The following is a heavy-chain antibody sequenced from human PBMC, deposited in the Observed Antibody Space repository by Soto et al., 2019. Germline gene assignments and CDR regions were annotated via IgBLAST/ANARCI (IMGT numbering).Heavy chain of an antibody. J-gene: IGHJ4*02. V-gene: IGHV3-21*06. Sequence: GGSLRLSCVVSGFTFSGYSMAWVRQAPGRGLEWVASISSRSTNIDYADSVKGRFTISRDNAKNLVSLQMSSLRGEDTALYYCAKFTEPGYSSIWYYFEYWGQGTPVTVSS. CDR2: ISSRSTNI. CDR3: AKFTEPGYSSIWYYFEY. D-gene: IGHD6-19*01. CDR1: GFTFSGYS.